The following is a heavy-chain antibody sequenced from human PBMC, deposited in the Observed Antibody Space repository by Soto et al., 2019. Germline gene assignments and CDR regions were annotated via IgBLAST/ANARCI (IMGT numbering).Heavy chain of an antibody. J-gene: IGHJ6*03. Sequence: GGSLRLSCAASGFTFSDYYMSWIRQAPGKGLEWVSYISSSGSTIYYADSVKGRFTISRDNAKNSLYLQMNSLRAEDTAVYYCARGSYCSSTSCYVGENYYMDVWGKGTTVTVS. CDR1: GFTFSDYY. D-gene: IGHD2-2*01. CDR3: ARGSYCSSTSCYVGENYYMDV. V-gene: IGHV3-11*01. CDR2: ISSSGSTI.